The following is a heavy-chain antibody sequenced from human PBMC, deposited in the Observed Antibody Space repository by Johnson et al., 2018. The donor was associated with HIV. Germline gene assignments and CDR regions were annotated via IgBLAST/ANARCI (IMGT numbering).Heavy chain of an antibody. CDR2: ISGSNAST. Sequence: EVQLVESGGGLVQPGGSLRLSCVASGFTFSSCAMSWVRQAPGKGLEWVSGISGSNASTYYADSVKGRFTISRVNSKNTLYLQMNSLRAEDTAVYYCARDLAGHNAFDIWGQGTMVTVSS. V-gene: IGHV3-23*04. CDR1: GFTFSSCA. J-gene: IGHJ3*02. D-gene: IGHD6-19*01. CDR3: ARDLAGHNAFDI.